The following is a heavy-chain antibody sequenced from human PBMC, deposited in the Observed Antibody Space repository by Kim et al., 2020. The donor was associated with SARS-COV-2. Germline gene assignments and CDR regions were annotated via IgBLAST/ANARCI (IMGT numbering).Heavy chain of an antibody. Sequence: SSTYYVDSVKGRFTISSDNAKNSVSLRMTGLRAGDAAVYYCRGSGSALDYWGQGTLITVSS. CDR2: SST. CDR3: RGSGSALDY. D-gene: IGHD6-19*01. V-gene: IGHV3-7*01. J-gene: IGHJ4*02.